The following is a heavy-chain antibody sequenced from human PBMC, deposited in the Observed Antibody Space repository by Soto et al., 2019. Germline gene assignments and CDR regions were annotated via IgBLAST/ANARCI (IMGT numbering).Heavy chain of an antibody. CDR2: IYYSGST. CDR3: ARESYGSGSYDGMDV. CDR1: GGSISSGGYS. J-gene: IGHJ6*02. Sequence: SETLSLTCAVSGGSISSGGYSWSWIRQPPGKGLEWIGYIYYSGSTNYNPSLKSRVTISVDTSKNQFSLKLNSVSPEDTAMYYCARESYGSGSYDGMDVWGQGTTVTVSS. D-gene: IGHD3-10*01. V-gene: IGHV4-30-2*01.